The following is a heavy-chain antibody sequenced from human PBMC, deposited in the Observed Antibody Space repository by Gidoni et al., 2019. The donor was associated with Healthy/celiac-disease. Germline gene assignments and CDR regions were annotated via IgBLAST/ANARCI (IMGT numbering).Heavy chain of an antibody. CDR2: ISGSGGST. J-gene: IGHJ4*02. V-gene: IGHV3-23*04. Sequence: EVQLVESGGGLVQPGGSLRLSCAASGFTFSSYAMSWVRQAPGKGLEWVSAISGSGGSTYYADSVKGRFTISRDNSKNTLYLQMNSLRAEDTAVYYCAKVTRVVVVAARDFSFDYWGQGTLVTVSS. CDR1: GFTFSSYA. CDR3: AKVTRVVVVAARDFSFDY. D-gene: IGHD2-15*01.